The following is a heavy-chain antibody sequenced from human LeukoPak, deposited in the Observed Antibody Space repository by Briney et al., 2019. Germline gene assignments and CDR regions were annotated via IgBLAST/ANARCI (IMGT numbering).Heavy chain of an antibody. J-gene: IGHJ5*02. CDR3: AKVYDSSGYYSEWFDP. CDR1: GFTFSSYW. V-gene: IGHV3-23*01. D-gene: IGHD3-22*01. Sequence: GGSLRLSCAASGFTFSSYWMSWVRQAPGKGLEWVSAISGSGGSTYYADSVKGRFTISRDNSKNTLYLQMNSLRAEDTAVYYCAKVYDSSGYYSEWFDPWGQGTLVTVSS. CDR2: ISGSGGST.